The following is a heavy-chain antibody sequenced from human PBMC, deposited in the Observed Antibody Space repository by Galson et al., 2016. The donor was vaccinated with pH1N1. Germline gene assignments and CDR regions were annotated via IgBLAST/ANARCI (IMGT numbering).Heavy chain of an antibody. J-gene: IGHJ4*01. D-gene: IGHD3/OR15-3a*01. CDR1: GFTFSTYW. V-gene: IGHV3-74*01. CDR2: IKYDGSTT. CDR3: ARALDWVLFDY. Sequence: SLRLSCAASGFTFSTYWMHWVRQGPGQGLVWVARIKYDGSTTAYADSVKGRFTISRDNAKNTLYLDMNSLRVEDTAVYHCARALDWVLFDYWGHGTLVTVSS.